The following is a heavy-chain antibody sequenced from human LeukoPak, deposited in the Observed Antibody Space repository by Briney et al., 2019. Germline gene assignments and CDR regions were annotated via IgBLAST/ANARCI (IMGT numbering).Heavy chain of an antibody. V-gene: IGHV4-38-2*02. CDR1: GYSIGSGYY. Sequence: SETLSLTCTVSGYSIGSGYYWGWIRQPPGKGLEWIGSTYHSGSTYYNPSLKSRVTISVDTSKNQFSLKLSSVTAADTAVYYCADVLVYYGSGTLPWGQGTLVTVSS. CDR3: ADVLVYYGSGTLP. J-gene: IGHJ5*02. D-gene: IGHD3-10*01. CDR2: TYHSGST.